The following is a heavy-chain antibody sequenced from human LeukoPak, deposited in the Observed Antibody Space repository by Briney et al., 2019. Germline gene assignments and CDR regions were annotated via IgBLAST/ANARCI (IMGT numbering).Heavy chain of an antibody. V-gene: IGHV4-34*01. CDR2: INHSGST. Sequence: SETLSLTCAVYGGSFSGYYWSWIRQPPGKGLEWIGEINHSGSTNYNPSLKSRVTISVDTSKNQFSLKLSSVTAADTAVYYCARGRGVLRYSQQPRSWFDPWGQGTLVTVSS. CDR1: GGSFSGYY. CDR3: ARGRGVLRYSQQPRSWFDP. J-gene: IGHJ5*02. D-gene: IGHD3-9*01.